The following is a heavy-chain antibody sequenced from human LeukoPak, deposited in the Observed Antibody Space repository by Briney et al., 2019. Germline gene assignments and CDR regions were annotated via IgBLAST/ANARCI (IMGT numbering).Heavy chain of an antibody. V-gene: IGHV1-2*06. CDR3: ARDRAARGYCTNGVCQEGALDI. CDR2: INPNSGGT. CDR1: GYTFTGYY. Sequence: ASVKVSCKASGYTFTGYYMHWVRQAPGQGLEWMGRINPNSGGTNYAQKFQGRVTMTRDTSISTAYVELSSLRSEDTAVYYCARDRAARGYCTNGVCQEGALDIWGQGTMVTVSS. D-gene: IGHD2-8*01. J-gene: IGHJ3*02.